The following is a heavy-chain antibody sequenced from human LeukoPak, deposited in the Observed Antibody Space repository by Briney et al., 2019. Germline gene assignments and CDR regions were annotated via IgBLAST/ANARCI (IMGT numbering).Heavy chain of an antibody. J-gene: IGHJ4*02. CDR3: ARGRNYDFWSSYYTFDY. CDR2: ISHSGST. CDR1: GGSFSGYY. D-gene: IGHD3-3*01. Sequence: PSETLSLTCAVFGGSFSGYYWSWIRQAPGKRLESIGEISHSGSTNYKPSLKSRVTISVDTSKKQFSLKVSSVTAADTAVYYCARGRNYDFWSSYYTFDYWGQGTLVTVSS. V-gene: IGHV4-34*01.